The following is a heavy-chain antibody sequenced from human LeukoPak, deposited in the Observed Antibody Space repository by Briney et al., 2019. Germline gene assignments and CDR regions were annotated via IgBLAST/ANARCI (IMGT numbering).Heavy chain of an antibody. CDR1: GFTFSIYA. J-gene: IGHJ4*02. CDR2: ISDSGGRT. Sequence: PGGSLRLSCAASGFTFSIYAMSWVRQAPGKGLEWVSVISDSGGRTYYTDSVRGRFTISRGNSKNTVYLLMNSLRADDTAVYYCARDGNPYCSGGNCFLDHWGQGTLVTVSS. D-gene: IGHD2-15*01. CDR3: ARDGNPYCSGGNCFLDH. V-gene: IGHV3-23*01.